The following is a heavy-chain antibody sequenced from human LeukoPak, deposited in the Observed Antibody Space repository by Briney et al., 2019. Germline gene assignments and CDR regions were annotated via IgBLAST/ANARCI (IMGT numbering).Heavy chain of an antibody. CDR1: GFTFSTYT. Sequence: GGSLRLSCAASGFTFSTYTMYWVRQPPGKGLEWVSIIGGSGGAIHYADSVKGRFTISRDNSKNTLYLQMNSLRVEDTAIYYCAIDPNWGIHYWGQGVLVTVSS. J-gene: IGHJ4*02. V-gene: IGHV3-23*01. D-gene: IGHD7-27*01. CDR3: AIDPNWGIHY. CDR2: IGGSGGAI.